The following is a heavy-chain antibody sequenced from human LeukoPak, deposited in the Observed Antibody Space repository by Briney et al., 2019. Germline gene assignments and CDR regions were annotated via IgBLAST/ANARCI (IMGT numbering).Heavy chain of an antibody. V-gene: IGHV3-21*01. J-gene: IGHJ4*02. CDR3: ASEPPLGYYDSSGYYGY. Sequence: GGSLRLSCAASGFTFSSYSMNWVRQAPGKGLEWVSSISSSSSYIYYADSVKGRFTISRDNAMNSLYLQVNSLRAEDTAVYYCASEPPLGYYDSSGYYGYWGQGTLVTVSS. D-gene: IGHD3-22*01. CDR2: ISSSSSYI. CDR1: GFTFSSYS.